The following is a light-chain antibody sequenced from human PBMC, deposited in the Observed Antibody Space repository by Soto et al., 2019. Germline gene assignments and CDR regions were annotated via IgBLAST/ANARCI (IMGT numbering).Light chain of an antibody. J-gene: IGLJ2*01. CDR2: LNSDGSH. CDR3: QTWGTGIQV. CDR1: SGHSNYA. Sequence: QPVLTQSPSASASLGASVKLTCTLSSGHSNYAIAWHQLQPEKGPRYLMKLNSDGSHIKGDGIPDRFSGSSSGAESYLTISSLQSEDEADYYCQTWGTGIQVFGGGTKLTVL. V-gene: IGLV4-69*01.